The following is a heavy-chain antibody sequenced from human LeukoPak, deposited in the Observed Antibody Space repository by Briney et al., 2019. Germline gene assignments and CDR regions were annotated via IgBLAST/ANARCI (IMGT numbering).Heavy chain of an antibody. CDR2: IYHSGST. Sequence: PSETLSLTCAVSGGSISSGGYSWSWIRQPPGKGLEWIGYIYHSGSTYYNPSLKSRVTISVDTSKNQFSLKLSSVTAADTAVYYCARDRGTTVAVNWFDPWGQGTLVTVSS. CDR3: ARDRGTTVAVNWFDP. V-gene: IGHV4-30-2*01. D-gene: IGHD4-23*01. J-gene: IGHJ5*02. CDR1: GGSISSGGYS.